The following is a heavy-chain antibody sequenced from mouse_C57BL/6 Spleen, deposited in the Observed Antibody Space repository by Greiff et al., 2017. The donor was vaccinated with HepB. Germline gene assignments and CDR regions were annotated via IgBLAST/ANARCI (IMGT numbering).Heavy chain of an antibody. CDR2: IDPSDSET. Sequence: VQLQQSGAELVRPGSSVKLSCKASGYTFTSYWMHWVKQRPIQGLEWIGNIDPSDSETHYNQKFKDKATLTVDKSSSTAYMPLSSLTSEDSAVYYCARSEGSSLWYFDVWGTGTTVTVSS. CDR1: GYTFTSYW. V-gene: IGHV1-52*01. J-gene: IGHJ1*03. D-gene: IGHD1-1*01. CDR3: ARSEGSSLWYFDV.